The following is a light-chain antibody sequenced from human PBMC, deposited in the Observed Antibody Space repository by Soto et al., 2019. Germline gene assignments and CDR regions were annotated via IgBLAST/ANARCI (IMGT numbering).Light chain of an antibody. CDR3: CSYAGSYTYV. CDR2: DVT. CDR1: SSDVGGYNY. J-gene: IGLJ1*01. V-gene: IGLV2-11*01. Sequence: QPVLTQPRSVSGSPGQSATISCTGTSSDVGGYNYVSWYQQNPGKAPKLMVHDVTKRPSGVPDRFSGSKSGNTASLTISGLQAEDEADYYCCSYAGSYTYVFGTGTKVTVL.